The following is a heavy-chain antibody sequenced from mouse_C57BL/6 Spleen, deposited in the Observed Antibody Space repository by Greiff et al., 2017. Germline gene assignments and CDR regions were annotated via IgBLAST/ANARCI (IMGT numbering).Heavy chain of an antibody. CDR1: GYSITSGYY. CDR3: ARDDGYDSFAY. Sequence: ESGPGLVKPSQSLSLTCSVTGYSITSGYYWNWIRQFPGNKLEWMGYISYDGSNNYNPSLKNRISITRDTSKNQFFLKLNPVTTEDTATYYCARDDGYDSFAYWGQGTLVTVSA. D-gene: IGHD2-4*01. J-gene: IGHJ3*01. CDR2: ISYDGSN. V-gene: IGHV3-6*01.